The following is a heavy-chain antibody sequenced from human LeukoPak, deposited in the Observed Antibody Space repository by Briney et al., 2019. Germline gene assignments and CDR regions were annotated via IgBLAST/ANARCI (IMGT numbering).Heavy chain of an antibody. V-gene: IGHV5-10-1*01. CDR1: GYSFTSYW. J-gene: IGHJ4*02. CDR2: IDPSDSYT. Sequence: GESLKISCKGSGYSFTSYWISRVRQMPGKGLGWMGRIDPSDSYTNYSPSFQGHVTISADKSISTAYLQWSSLKASDTAMYYCARVRYYYDSSGYRDFDYWGQGTLVTVSS. CDR3: ARVRYYYDSSGYRDFDY. D-gene: IGHD3-22*01.